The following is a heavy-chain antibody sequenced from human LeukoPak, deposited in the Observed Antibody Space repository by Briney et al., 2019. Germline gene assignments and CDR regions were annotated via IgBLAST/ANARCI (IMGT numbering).Heavy chain of an antibody. CDR1: GFTVGSKY. J-gene: IGHJ2*01. D-gene: IGHD3-10*01. CDR2: IYSGSST. V-gene: IGHV3-53*01. CDR3: ATVGDHYHWYLDL. Sequence: SGGSLRLSCAASGFTVGSKYMNWVRQAPGKGLEWVSIIYSGSSTYYADSVKGRFTVSRDDSKNTLYLQMNSLRADDTAMYYCATVGDHYHWYLDLWGRGTLVSVSS.